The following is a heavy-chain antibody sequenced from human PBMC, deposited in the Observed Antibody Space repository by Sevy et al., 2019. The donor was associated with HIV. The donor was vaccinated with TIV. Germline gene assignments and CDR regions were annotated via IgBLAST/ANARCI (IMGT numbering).Heavy chain of an antibody. CDR3: AREGCSNGHDY. J-gene: IGHJ4*02. D-gene: IGHD2-2*01. V-gene: IGHV3-23*01. CDR2: FCMGGDRI. Sequence: GGSLRLSCTTSGFRFSIYAMTWVRQAPGKGLEWVSSFCMGGDRIYYADSVRGRFIISRDDSKNTLYLEMNNLRAEDTAKYYCAREGCSNGHDYWGQGTLGTVSS. CDR1: GFRFSIYA.